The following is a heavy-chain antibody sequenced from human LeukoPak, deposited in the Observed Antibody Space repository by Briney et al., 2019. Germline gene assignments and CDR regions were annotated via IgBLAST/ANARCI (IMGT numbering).Heavy chain of an antibody. CDR2: ISSTGSYI. Sequence: GGSLRLSCAASGFNLASYMLNWVRQAPGKGLEWVSSISSTGSYIYYADSVKGRFTISRDNPGNVFYLQMDSLRAEDTAVYYCTRVAQSGPTGWFDPWGQGTLVTVSS. D-gene: IGHD1-1*01. J-gene: IGHJ5*02. CDR3: TRVAQSGPTGWFDP. CDR1: GFNLASYM. V-gene: IGHV3-21*01.